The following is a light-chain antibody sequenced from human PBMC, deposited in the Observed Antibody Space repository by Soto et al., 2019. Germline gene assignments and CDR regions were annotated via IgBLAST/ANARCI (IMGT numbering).Light chain of an antibody. V-gene: IGKV1-5*01. J-gene: IGKJ5*01. CDR1: QSIRSW. CDR3: QQYYSYPT. CDR2: AAS. Sequence: DSPMCQSPSIVSASVGDRVTIPCRASQSIRSWLAWYQQKPGKAPKLLIYAASTLQSGVPSRFSGSGSGTDFTLTISCLQSEDFATYYCQQYYSYPTFGQGTRLE.